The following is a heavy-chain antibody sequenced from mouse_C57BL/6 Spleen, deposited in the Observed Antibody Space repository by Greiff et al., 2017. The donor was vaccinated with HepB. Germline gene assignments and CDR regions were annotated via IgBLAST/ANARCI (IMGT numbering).Heavy chain of an antibody. CDR3: TRIFTTVVAPGFAY. J-gene: IGHJ3*01. CDR2: IYPGNSDT. D-gene: IGHD1-1*01. V-gene: IGHV1-5*01. Sequence: SGTVLARPGASVKMSCKTSGYTFTSYWMHWVKQRPGQGLEWIGAIYPGNSDTSYNQKFKGKAKLTAVTSASTAYMELSSLTNEDSAVYYCTRIFTTVVAPGFAYWGQGTLVTVSA. CDR1: GYTFTSYW.